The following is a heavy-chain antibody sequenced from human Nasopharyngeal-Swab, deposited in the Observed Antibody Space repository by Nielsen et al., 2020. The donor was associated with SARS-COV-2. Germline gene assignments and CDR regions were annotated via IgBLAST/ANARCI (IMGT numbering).Heavy chain of an antibody. Sequence: GGSLRLSCAASGFTFSSYCMHWVRQAPGKGLEYISRISSDGSTTTYADSVKGRFTVSRDNAKNTLFLQMNGLRVEDTAVYSCVREGASYWYFDLWGRGTLVAVSS. CDR2: ISSDGSTT. V-gene: IGHV3-74*01. CDR1: GFTFSSYC. CDR3: VREGASYWYFDL. J-gene: IGHJ2*01. D-gene: IGHD4/OR15-4a*01.